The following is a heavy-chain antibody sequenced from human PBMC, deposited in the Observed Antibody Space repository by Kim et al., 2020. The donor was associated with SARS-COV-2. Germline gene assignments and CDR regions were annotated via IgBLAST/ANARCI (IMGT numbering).Heavy chain of an antibody. CDR2: ISGSGGST. D-gene: IGHD3-10*01. CDR1: GFTFSSYA. J-gene: IGHJ4*02. CDR3: AKDTLYYYGSGSYYNSEVSNYFDY. V-gene: IGHV3-23*01. Sequence: GGSLRLSCAASGFTFSSYAMSWVRQAPGKGLEWVSAISGSGGSTYYADSVKGRFTISRDNSKNTLYLQMNSLRAEDTAVYYCAKDTLYYYGSGSYYNSEVSNYFDYWGQGTLVTVSS.